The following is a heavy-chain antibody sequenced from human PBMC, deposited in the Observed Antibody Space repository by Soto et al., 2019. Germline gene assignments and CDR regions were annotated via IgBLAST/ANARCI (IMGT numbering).Heavy chain of an antibody. CDR2: INCNSGGT. Sequence: QVQLVQSGAEVKKPGASVRLSCKASGYTFTSYYVHWVRQAPGQGLEWMGIINCNSGGTNYAQKFQGRVTMTRDTSTNTVYRELSSLGSEDTAVYYCVREFSGGYFDYWGQGTLVTVSS. D-gene: IGHD3-10*01. CDR1: GYTFTSYY. CDR3: VREFSGGYFDY. J-gene: IGHJ4*02. V-gene: IGHV1-46*01.